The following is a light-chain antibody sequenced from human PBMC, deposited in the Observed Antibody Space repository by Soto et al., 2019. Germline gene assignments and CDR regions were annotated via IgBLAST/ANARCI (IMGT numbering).Light chain of an antibody. J-gene: IGKJ2*01. CDR1: QSVSSSY. V-gene: IGKV3-20*01. CDR2: GAS. CDR3: QHYGNSPPFT. Sequence: EIVLTQSPGTLSLSPGERATLSCRASQSVSSSYLAWYQQKPGQAPRLLIYGASSRATGIPDRFSGSGSGTDCTLTISRLEPEDFAVYFCQHYGNSPPFTFGQGTKVEIK.